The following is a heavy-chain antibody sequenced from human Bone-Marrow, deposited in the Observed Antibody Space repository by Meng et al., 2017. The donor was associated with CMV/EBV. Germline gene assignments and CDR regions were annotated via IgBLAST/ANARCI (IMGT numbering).Heavy chain of an antibody. V-gene: IGHV1-2*02. J-gene: IGHJ4*02. D-gene: IGHD3-10*01. CDR1: GYTFTGHS. Sequence: ASVKVSCKASGYTFTGHSMHWVRQAPGQGLEWMGWINPNSGGTNYAQKFQGRVTMTRDTSISTAYMELSRLRSDDTAVYYCARALIRGVRIDYWGQGTLVTVSS. CDR3: ARALIRGVRIDY. CDR2: INPNSGGT.